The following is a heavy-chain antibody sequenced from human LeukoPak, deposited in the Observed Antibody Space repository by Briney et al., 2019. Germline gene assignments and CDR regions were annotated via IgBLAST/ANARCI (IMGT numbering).Heavy chain of an antibody. CDR2: IIPIFGTT. V-gene: IGHV1-69*13. J-gene: IGHJ6*03. CDR1: GGTFSSYA. D-gene: IGHD3-22*01. CDR3: AREEYYYDSSGPDSTAYYYYYYMDA. Sequence: SVKVSCKASGGTFSSYAISWVRQAPGQGLEWMGGIIPIFGTTNYAQKFQGRVTITADESTSTAYMELSSLRSEDTAVYYCAREEYYYDSSGPDSTAYYYYYYMDAWGKGTTVTVSS.